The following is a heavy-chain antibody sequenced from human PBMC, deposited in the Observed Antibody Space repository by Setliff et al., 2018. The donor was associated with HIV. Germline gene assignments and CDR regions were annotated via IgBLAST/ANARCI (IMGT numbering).Heavy chain of an antibody. D-gene: IGHD6-13*01. V-gene: IGHV4-38-2*01. J-gene: IGHJ4*02. Sequence: PSETLSLTCAVSGYAITSGFYWCWIRQPPGKGLEWIGSIYHSGTTNYNSSLKSRVTISVDTSKNQFSLKLGFVTAADTAVYYCASWGGPGLQLVPFAYWGQGTLVTVSS. CDR3: ASWGGPGLQLVPFAY. CDR2: IYHSGTT. CDR1: GYAITSGFY.